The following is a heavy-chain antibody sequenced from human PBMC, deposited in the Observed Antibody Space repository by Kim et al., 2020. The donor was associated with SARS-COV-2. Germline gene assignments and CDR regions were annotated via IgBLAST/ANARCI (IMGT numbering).Heavy chain of an antibody. CDR2: IYYSGST. CDR3: ARDDFGALGAFDI. V-gene: IGHV4-59*01. D-gene: IGHD3-10*01. Sequence: SETLSLTCTVSGGSISSYYWSWIRQPPGKGLEWIGYIYYSGSTNYNPSLKSRVTISVDTSKNQFSLKLSSVTAADTAVYYCARDDFGALGAFDIWGPGTMVTVSS. J-gene: IGHJ3*02. CDR1: GGSISSYY.